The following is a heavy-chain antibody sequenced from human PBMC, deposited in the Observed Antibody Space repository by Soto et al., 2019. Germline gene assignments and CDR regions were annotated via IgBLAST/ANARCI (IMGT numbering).Heavy chain of an antibody. Sequence: SGPTLVNPTEALTLTCTFSAFSLSTGGVGVGWIRQPPGKALEWLALIYWDDDKRYSPSLRSRLTITKDTSKNQVVLTMTNMDPVDTATYYCIQSRCGGDCLQSYASYYYYGMDVWGQGTTVTVSS. J-gene: IGHJ6*02. CDR2: IYWDDDK. CDR3: IQSRCGGDCLQSYASYYYYGMDV. D-gene: IGHD2-21*02. CDR1: AFSLSTGGVG. V-gene: IGHV2-5*02.